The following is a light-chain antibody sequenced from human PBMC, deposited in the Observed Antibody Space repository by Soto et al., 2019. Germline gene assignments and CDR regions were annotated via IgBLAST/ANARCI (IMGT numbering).Light chain of an antibody. Sequence: DIQMTQSPSSLSASVGDRVTITCRASQGISNYLAWYQQKPGKVPKLLIYAASTLQSWVPSRFSGSGSGTDFTLTISSLRPQDVATYYCQNYNSAPWTFGQGTKVELK. V-gene: IGKV1-27*01. CDR1: QGISNY. CDR3: QNYNSAPWT. CDR2: AAS. J-gene: IGKJ1*01.